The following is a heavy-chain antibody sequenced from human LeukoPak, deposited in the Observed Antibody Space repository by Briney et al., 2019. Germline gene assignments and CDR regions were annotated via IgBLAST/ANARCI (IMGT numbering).Heavy chain of an antibody. D-gene: IGHD2-2*01. J-gene: IGHJ3*02. CDR2: INPSGGST. CDR3: AKSRRGLAFDT. V-gene: IGHV1-46*01. CDR1: GYTFTSYY. Sequence: ASVKVSCKASGYTFTSYYMHWVRQAPGQGLEWMGIINPSGGSTSYAQKFQGRVTMTRDMSTSTAYMELSRLRSDDTAVYYCAKSRRGLAFDTWGQGTMVTVSS.